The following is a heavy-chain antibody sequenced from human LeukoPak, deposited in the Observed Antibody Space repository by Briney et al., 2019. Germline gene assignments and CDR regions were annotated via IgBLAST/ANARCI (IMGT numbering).Heavy chain of an antibody. V-gene: IGHV1-69*01. CDR3: ARGGYYDILMNYYYYGMDV. CDR2: IIPIFGTA. D-gene: IGHD3-9*01. Sequence: SVKVSCKASGGTFSSYAISWVRQAPGQGLEWMGGIIPIFGTANYAQKFHGRVTITADESTSTAYMELSSLRSEDTAVYYCARGGYYDILMNYYYYGMDVWGQGTTVTVSS. CDR1: GGTFSSYA. J-gene: IGHJ6*02.